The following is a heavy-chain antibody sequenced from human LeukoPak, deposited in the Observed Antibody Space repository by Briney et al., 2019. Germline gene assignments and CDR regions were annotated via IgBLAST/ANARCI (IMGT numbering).Heavy chain of an antibody. J-gene: IGHJ4*02. Sequence: QPGGSLRLSCAASGFNFRSYALSWVRQAPGKGLEWVSTVTGSAENTYYADSVKGRFTISRDSSTKTVFLEMNSLRAEDTAVYYCARKDDFWSGHRLFYWGQGTLVTVSS. CDR2: VTGSAENT. CDR3: ARKDDFWSGHRLFY. D-gene: IGHD3-3*01. CDR1: GFNFRSYA. V-gene: IGHV3-23*01.